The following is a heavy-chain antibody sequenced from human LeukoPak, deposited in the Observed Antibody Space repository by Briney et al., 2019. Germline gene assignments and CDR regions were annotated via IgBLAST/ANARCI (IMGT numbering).Heavy chain of an antibody. V-gene: IGHV3-7*01. J-gene: IGHJ6*03. Sequence: PGGSLRLSCAASGFMFSSYWMSWVRQAPGKGLEWVANIKHDGSDKYYVDSVTGRFTISRDNAKNSLSLQMNSLRVEDTAVYHCATICSTSCYGYYMDVWGKGTTVTVSS. CDR3: ATICSTSCYGYYMDV. CDR2: IKHDGSDK. D-gene: IGHD2-2*01. CDR1: GFMFSSYW.